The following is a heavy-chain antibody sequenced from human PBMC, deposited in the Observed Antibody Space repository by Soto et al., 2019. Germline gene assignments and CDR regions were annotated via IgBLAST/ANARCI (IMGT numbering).Heavy chain of an antibody. CDR2: IDPSDSYT. J-gene: IGHJ4*02. CDR3: ARLQPAAGDNDLTFDY. Sequence: EVQLVQSGAEVKKPGESLRISCKGSGYSFTSYWISWVRQMPGKGLEWMGRIDPSDSYTNYSPSFQGHVTISADKSNSTAYLQWSSLKASDTAMYYCARLQPAAGDNDLTFDYWGQGTLVTVSS. CDR1: GYSFTSYW. V-gene: IGHV5-10-1*01. D-gene: IGHD6-13*01.